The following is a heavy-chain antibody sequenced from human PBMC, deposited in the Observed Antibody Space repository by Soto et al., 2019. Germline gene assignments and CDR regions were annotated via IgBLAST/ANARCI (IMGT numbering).Heavy chain of an antibody. V-gene: IGHV3-30-3*01. Sequence: GSLRLSCAASGFTFSSYAMHWVRQAPGKGLEWVAVISYDGSNKYYADSVKGRFTISRDNSKNTLYLQMNSLRAEDTAVYYCARDVSGYRDLLDYWGQGTLVTVSS. J-gene: IGHJ4*02. CDR1: GFTFSSYA. D-gene: IGHD3-3*01. CDR2: ISYDGSNK. CDR3: ARDVSGYRDLLDY.